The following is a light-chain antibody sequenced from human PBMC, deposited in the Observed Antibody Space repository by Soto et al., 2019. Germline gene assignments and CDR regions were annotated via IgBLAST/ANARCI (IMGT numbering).Light chain of an antibody. V-gene: IGKV1-5*03. Sequence: DIQMTRSPSTLSASVGDRVTITCRASQSISSWLAWYQQKPGKAPKLLIYKASSLESGVPSRFSGSGSGTEFTLTISSLQPDDFATYYCQQYNSYPGFGQGTKVEIK. CDR3: QQYNSYPG. CDR1: QSISSW. CDR2: KAS. J-gene: IGKJ1*01.